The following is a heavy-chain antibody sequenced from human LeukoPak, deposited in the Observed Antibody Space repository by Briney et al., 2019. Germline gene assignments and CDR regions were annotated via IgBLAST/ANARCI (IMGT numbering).Heavy chain of an antibody. CDR3: ARGSLPPRIVGATHLIY. CDR1: GGSISSGGYS. D-gene: IGHD1-26*01. J-gene: IGHJ4*02. CDR2: IYHSGST. V-gene: IGHV4-30-2*01. Sequence: SETLSLTCAVSGGSISSGGYSWSWIRQPPGKGLEWIGYIYHSGSTYYNPSLKSRVTISVDTSKNQFSLKLSSVTAADTAVYYCARGSLPPRIVGATHLIYWGQGTLVTVSS.